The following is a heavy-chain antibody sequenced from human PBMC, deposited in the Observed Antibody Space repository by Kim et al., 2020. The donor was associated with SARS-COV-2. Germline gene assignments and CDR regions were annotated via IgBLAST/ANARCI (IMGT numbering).Heavy chain of an antibody. V-gene: IGHV4-31*03. J-gene: IGHJ3*02. CDR3: ARARGGTMIVVVIGAFDN. Sequence: SETLSLTCTVSGGSISSGGYYWSWIRQHPGKGLEWIGYIYYSGSIYYNSSLKSRVTISVDTSKNQFSLKLSSVTAADTAVYYCARARGGTMIVVVIGAFDNWGQGTMVTVSS. CDR1: GGSISSGGYY. CDR2: IYYSGSI. D-gene: IGHD3-22*01.